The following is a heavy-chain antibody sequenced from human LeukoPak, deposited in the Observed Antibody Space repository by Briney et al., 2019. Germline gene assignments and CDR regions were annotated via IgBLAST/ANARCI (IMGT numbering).Heavy chain of an antibody. V-gene: IGHV1-2*02. CDR2: IDPNSGGT. CDR3: AKEADTVSFDL. D-gene: IGHD2-15*01. J-gene: IGHJ2*01. CDR1: GYTFTGNH. Sequence: GASVKVSCKASGYTFTGNHVHWVRQAPGQGLEWMGWIDPNSGGTKYAQKFQDRVTMTSDTSISTAYMELSGLRSDDTAVYFCAKEADTVSFDLWGRGTLVTVSS.